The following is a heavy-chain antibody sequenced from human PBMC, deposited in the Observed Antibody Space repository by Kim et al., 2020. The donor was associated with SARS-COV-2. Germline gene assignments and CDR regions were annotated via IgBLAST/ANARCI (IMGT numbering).Heavy chain of an antibody. J-gene: IGHJ3*02. CDR1: GYSFTSYW. Sequence: GASLKISCKCSGYSFTSYWIGWVRQMPGKGLEWMGIIYPGDSDTRYSPSFQGQVTISADKSISTAYLQWSSLKASDTAMYYCARQQDIVVVTAPKRNAFDIWGQGTMVTVSS. CDR2: IYPGDSDT. D-gene: IGHD2-21*02. V-gene: IGHV5-51*01. CDR3: ARQQDIVVVTAPKRNAFDI.